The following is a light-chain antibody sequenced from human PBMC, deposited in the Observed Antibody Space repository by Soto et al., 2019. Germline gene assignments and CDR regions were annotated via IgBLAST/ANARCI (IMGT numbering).Light chain of an antibody. CDR1: RDNNVGSYN. J-gene: IGLJ3*02. CDR3: MIWPTNGYVM. V-gene: IGLV5-37*01. CDR2: YYSDSDQ. Sequence: QLVLTQRPSSSASPGESASLTCTLPRDNNVGSYNIYWYQQKAGSPPRYLLYYYSDSDQGLGSGVPSRFSGSKDASDNAGILLISGLQSEDEADYFCMIWPTNGYVMFGGGTKLTVL.